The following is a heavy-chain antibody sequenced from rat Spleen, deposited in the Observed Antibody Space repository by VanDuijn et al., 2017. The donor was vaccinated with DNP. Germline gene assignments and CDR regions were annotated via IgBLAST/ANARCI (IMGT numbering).Heavy chain of an antibody. CDR1: GFTFSDCN. V-gene: IGHV5S10*01. J-gene: IGHJ1*01. D-gene: IGHD5-1*01. CDR2: ISYDGSST. CDR3: ATRGVGARYYWYFDF. Sequence: EVQLVESGGGLVQPGRSLKLSCAASGFTFSDCNMAWVRQAPKKGLEWVATISYDGSSTYYGDSVKGRFTISRDNGRSTLHLQMDSLRSENTATYYCATRGVGARYYWYFDFWGPGTMVTVSS.